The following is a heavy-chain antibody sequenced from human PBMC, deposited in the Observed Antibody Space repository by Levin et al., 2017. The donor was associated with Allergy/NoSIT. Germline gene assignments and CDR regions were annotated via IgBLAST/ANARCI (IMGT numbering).Heavy chain of an antibody. CDR3: ARVGQCGGDCYFGYYYGMDV. D-gene: IGHD2-21*02. CDR1: GFTFSSYA. CDR2: ISYDGSNK. J-gene: IGHJ6*02. V-gene: IGHV3-30*04. Sequence: LSLTCAASGFTFSSYAMHWVRQAPGKGLEWVAVISYDGSNKYYADSVKGRFTISRDNSKNTLYLQMNSLRAEDTAVYYCARVGQCGGDCYFGYYYGMDVWGQGTTVTVSS.